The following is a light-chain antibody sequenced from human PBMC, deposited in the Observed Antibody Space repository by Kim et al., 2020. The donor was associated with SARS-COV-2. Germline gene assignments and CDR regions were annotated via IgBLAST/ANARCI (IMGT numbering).Light chain of an antibody. CDR1: QSISSY. CDR3: QQSYSTPLIT. V-gene: IGKV1-39*01. J-gene: IGKJ4*01. Sequence: TVGDRVTITCRASQSISSYLNWYQQKPGKAPKLLIYAASSLQSGVPSRFSGSGSGTDFTLTISSLQPEDFATYYCQQSYSTPLITFGGGTKVDIK. CDR2: AAS.